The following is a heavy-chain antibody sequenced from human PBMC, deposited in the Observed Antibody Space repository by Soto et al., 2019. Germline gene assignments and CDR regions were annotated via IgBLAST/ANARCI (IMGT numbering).Heavy chain of an antibody. V-gene: IGHV4-34*01. D-gene: IGHD4-4*01. CDR1: GWSFSGYY. J-gene: IGHJ5*02. Sequence: SETLSLTCAVYGWSFSGYYWSWIRQPPGKGLEWIGEINHSGSTNYNPSLKSRVTISVDTSKNQFSLKLSSVTAADTAVYYCAITTGGYIRWFDPWGQGTLVTVSS. CDR2: INHSGST. CDR3: AITTGGYIRWFDP.